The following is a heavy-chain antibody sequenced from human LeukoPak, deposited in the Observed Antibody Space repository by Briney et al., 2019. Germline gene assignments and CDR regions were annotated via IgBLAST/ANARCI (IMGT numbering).Heavy chain of an antibody. CDR3: VRDGGVSGYDMLDY. CDR2: IFGNGVKT. D-gene: IGHD5-12*01. J-gene: IGHJ4*02. CDR1: GFTFSDYY. V-gene: IGHV3-23*01. Sequence: GGSLRLSCAASGFTFSDYYMSWIRQTPGKGLEWVSVIFGNGVKTYYADSLKGRFTISRDNSKSTLYLQMNSLRAEDTAVYYCVRDGGVSGYDMLDYWGQGTLVTVSS.